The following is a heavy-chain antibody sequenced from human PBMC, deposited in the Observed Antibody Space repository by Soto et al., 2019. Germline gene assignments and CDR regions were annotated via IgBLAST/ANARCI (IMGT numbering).Heavy chain of an antibody. Sequence: GWSLRLSCVSSVFTFSDYAMTWVRQAPGKGLEWVATISATGGNIEYTDSLKGRFTISRDNSKNTLYLQLNGLTSDDTAVHYCAKVAGGLGYFDLWGRGTLVTVSS. CDR1: VFTFSDYA. CDR3: AKVAGGLGYFDL. J-gene: IGHJ2*01. V-gene: IGHV3-23*01. D-gene: IGHD3-16*01. CDR2: ISATGGNI.